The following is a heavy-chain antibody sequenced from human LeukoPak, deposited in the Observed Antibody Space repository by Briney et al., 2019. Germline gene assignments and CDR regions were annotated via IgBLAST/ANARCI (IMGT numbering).Heavy chain of an antibody. CDR3: ARDGNPWNLDV. J-gene: IGHJ2*01. CDR1: GGSISPYY. Sequence: SKTLSPTCTVSGGSISPYYWTWIRQSPGKALEWIGYMNYSGRTSYNPSLKSRVTMSVDTSKNQFSLQLSSVTAADTAVYYCARDGNPWNLDVWGRGTLVTVSS. V-gene: IGHV4-59*12. CDR2: MNYSGRT. D-gene: IGHD1-14*01.